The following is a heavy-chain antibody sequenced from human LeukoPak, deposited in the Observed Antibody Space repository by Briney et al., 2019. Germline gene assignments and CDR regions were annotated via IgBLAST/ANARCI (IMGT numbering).Heavy chain of an antibody. J-gene: IGHJ4*02. D-gene: IGHD1-26*01. CDR1: GGSISSYY. CDR2: IYYSGST. CDR3: ARQQSGSYLVDFDY. Sequence: SETLSLTCTVSGGSISSYYWSWIRQPPGKGLEWIGSIYYSGSTYYNPSLKSRVTISVDTSKNQFSLKLSSVTAADTAVYYCARQQSGSYLVDFDYWGQGTLVTVSS. V-gene: IGHV4-39*01.